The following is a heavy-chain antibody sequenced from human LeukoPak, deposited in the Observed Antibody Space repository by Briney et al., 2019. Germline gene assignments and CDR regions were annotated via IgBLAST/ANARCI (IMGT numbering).Heavy chain of an antibody. CDR3: AKVTVGSSGWYLGY. CDR2: ISGSGDYT. D-gene: IGHD6-19*01. CDR1: GFTFSSYA. J-gene: IGHJ4*02. Sequence: GGSLRLSCAACGFTFSSYAMTWVRQAPGKGLEWVSAISGSGDYTYYADSVKGRFTISRDNSKNTLYLQMNSLRAEDTAVHYCAKVTVGSSGWYLGYWGQGTLVTVSS. V-gene: IGHV3-23*01.